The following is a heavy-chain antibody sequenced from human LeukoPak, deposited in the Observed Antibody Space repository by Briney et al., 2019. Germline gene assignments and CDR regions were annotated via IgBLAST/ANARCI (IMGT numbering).Heavy chain of an antibody. CDR3: ARDGEYYYDSSGYYYDA. V-gene: IGHV1-69*06. Sequence: ASVKVSCKASGATFSSYAITWVRQAPGQGLEWVGGITPLFGAPPYGENFQGRVTFTADRATNTAYMELSSLRSEDTAVYYCARDGEYYYDSSGYYYDAWGQGTLVTVSS. D-gene: IGHD3-22*01. CDR1: GATFSSYA. J-gene: IGHJ5*02. CDR2: ITPLFGAP.